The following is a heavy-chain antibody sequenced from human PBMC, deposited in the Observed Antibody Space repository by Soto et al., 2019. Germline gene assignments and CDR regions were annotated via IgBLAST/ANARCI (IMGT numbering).Heavy chain of an antibody. Sequence: EVQLVESGGGLVQPGGSLRLSCAGSGFTISSNWMSWVRQAPGKGLEWVANIKQDGSDKNYLDSVKGRFTISRDNAKNSLFLKRDSRRVEDRALYYCGRDGPRNLGFASWGRGTLVPV. J-gene: IGHJ4*02. D-gene: IGHD7-27*01. V-gene: IGHV3-7*01. CDR2: IKQDGSDK. CDR3: GRDGPRNLGFAS. CDR1: GFTISSNW.